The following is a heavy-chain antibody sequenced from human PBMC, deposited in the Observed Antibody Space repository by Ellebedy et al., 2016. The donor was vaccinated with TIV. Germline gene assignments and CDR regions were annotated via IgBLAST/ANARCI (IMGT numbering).Heavy chain of an antibody. CDR2: ISSSSSTI. CDR1: GFTFSSYS. Sequence: GESLKISCAASGFTFSSYSMNWVRQAPGKGLEWVSYISSSSSTIYYADSVKGRFTISRDNAKNTLYLQMNSLRAEDTAVFYCARDRHVNRGDCLDYWGQGTLVTVSS. D-gene: IGHD2-21*02. CDR3: ARDRHVNRGDCLDY. J-gene: IGHJ4*02. V-gene: IGHV3-48*01.